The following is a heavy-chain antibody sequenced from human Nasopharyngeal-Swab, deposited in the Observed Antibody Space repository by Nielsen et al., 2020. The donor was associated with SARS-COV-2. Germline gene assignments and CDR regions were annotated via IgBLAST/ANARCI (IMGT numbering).Heavy chain of an antibody. Sequence: GSLRLSCAVYGGSFSGYYWSWIRQPPGKGLEWIGEINHSGSTNYNPSLKSRVTISVDTSKNQFSLKLSSVTAADTALYYCARGPVVAYCGGDCYSGVILPGFDYWGQGTLVTVSS. D-gene: IGHD2-21*02. V-gene: IGHV4-34*01. CDR3: ARGPVVAYCGGDCYSGVILPGFDY. CDR2: INHSGST. CDR1: GGSFSGYY. J-gene: IGHJ4*02.